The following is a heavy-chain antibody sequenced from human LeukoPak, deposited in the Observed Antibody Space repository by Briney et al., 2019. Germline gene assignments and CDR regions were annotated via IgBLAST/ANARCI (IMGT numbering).Heavy chain of an antibody. V-gene: IGHV4-34*01. CDR3: ARRGIAAARADWYFDL. CDR1: GGSFSGYY. Sequence: SETLSLTCAVYGGSFSGYYWSWIRQPPGKGLEWIGEINHSGSTNYNPSLKSRVTISVDTSKNQFSLKLSSVTAADTAVYYCARRGIAAARADWYFDLWGRGTLVTASS. D-gene: IGHD6-13*01. J-gene: IGHJ2*01. CDR2: INHSGST.